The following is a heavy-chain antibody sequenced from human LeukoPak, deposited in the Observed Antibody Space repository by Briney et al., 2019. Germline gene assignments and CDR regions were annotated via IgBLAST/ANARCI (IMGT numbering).Heavy chain of an antibody. CDR1: GYSFTSYW. J-gene: IGHJ4*02. CDR3: ARRDYDSGGSKHADY. CDR2: IYPVDSDT. V-gene: IGHV5-51*01. D-gene: IGHD3-22*01. Sequence: GESLKISCKGSGYSFTSYWTGWVRQMPGKGLEWMGIIYPVDSDTRYSPSFQGQVSISVDKSISTAYLQWSSLKASDTAMYYCARRDYDSGGSKHADYWGQGTLVTVSS.